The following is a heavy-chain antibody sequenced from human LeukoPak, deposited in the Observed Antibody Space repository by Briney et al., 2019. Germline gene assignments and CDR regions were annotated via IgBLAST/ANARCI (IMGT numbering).Heavy chain of an antibody. CDR3: ARAYGSGSYPAPLNWFDP. CDR2: INPSGGST. V-gene: IGHV1-46*01. CDR1: GYTFTSYY. Sequence: ASVKVSCKASGYTFTSYYMHWVRQAPGQGLEWMGIINPSGGSTSYAQKFQGRVTMTRDTSTSTVYMELSRLRSEDTAVYYCARAYGSGSYPAPLNWFDPWGQGTLVTVSS. J-gene: IGHJ5*02. D-gene: IGHD3-10*01.